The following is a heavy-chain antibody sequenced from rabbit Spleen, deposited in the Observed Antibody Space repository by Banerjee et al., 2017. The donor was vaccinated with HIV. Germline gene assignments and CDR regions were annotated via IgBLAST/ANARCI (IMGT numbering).Heavy chain of an antibody. Sequence: QLEESGGGLVKPGGTLTLTCKVSGIDFSNSYWIFWVRQAPGKGLEWIASIYTGSGATYYATWAKGRFTISRTSSTTVTLQMTSLTAADTATYFCARDLASVVGWNFGLWGPGTLVTVS. CDR3: ARDLASVVGWNFGL. V-gene: IGHV1S45*01. D-gene: IGHD3-1*01. CDR1: GIDFSNSYW. CDR2: IYTGSGAT. J-gene: IGHJ4*01.